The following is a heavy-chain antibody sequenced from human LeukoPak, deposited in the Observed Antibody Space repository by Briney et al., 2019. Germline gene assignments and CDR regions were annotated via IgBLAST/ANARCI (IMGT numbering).Heavy chain of an antibody. Sequence: GRSLRLSCTASELSFGTYAMHWVRQAPGKGLKWVAVISSDGSITIYPDSVRGRFTISRDNSKNTLYLQMNSLRGEDTALYFCARDPIGGAPDYLDYWGQGTLLTVSS. J-gene: IGHJ4*02. CDR3: ARDPIGGAPDYLDY. CDR1: ELSFGTYA. CDR2: ISSDGSIT. V-gene: IGHV3-30*04. D-gene: IGHD1-26*01.